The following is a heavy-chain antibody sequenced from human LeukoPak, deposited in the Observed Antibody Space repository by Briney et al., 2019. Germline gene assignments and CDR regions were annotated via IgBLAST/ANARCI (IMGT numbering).Heavy chain of an antibody. V-gene: IGHV3-23*01. Sequence: PGGSLRLSCAASGFSFTNYAMSWVRQAPGKGLEWVSATSGSGGRTYYADSVKGRFTISRDNSKNTLYLQMNSLRAEDTAVYYCAKDNGAYGFDYWGQGTLATVSS. J-gene: IGHJ4*02. CDR2: TSGSGGRT. CDR1: GFSFTNYA. D-gene: IGHD4-17*01. CDR3: AKDNGAYGFDY.